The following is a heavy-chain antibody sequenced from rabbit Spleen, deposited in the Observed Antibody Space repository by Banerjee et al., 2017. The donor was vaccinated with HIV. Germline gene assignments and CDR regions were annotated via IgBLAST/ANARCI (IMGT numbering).Heavy chain of an antibody. CDR3: ARDTGTSFSTYGMDL. Sequence: QSLEESGGGLVKPGASLTLTCKASGFSFNSGYDMCWVRQAPGKGLEWIACIGAGSSGSTYSATWAKGRFTISKTSSTTVTLQMTSLTAADTATYFCARDTGTSFSTYGMDLWGPGTLVTV. CDR2: IGAGSSGST. J-gene: IGHJ6*01. V-gene: IGHV1S40*01. CDR1: GFSFNSGYD. D-gene: IGHD8-1*01.